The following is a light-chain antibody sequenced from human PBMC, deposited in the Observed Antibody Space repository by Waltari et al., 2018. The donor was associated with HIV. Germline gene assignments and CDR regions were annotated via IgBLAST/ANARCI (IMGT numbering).Light chain of an antibody. CDR2: DVS. Sequence: QSALTQPRSVSGSRGQSVTISCTGTSSDVGGYNYVSWYQQYPGKAPKLIIYDVSKWPSGVPDRFSGSKSGNTASLSISGLQAEDEADYYCCSFAGSYTLVFGEGTKLTVL. V-gene: IGLV2-11*01. CDR3: CSFAGSYTLV. J-gene: IGLJ2*01. CDR1: SSDVGGYNY.